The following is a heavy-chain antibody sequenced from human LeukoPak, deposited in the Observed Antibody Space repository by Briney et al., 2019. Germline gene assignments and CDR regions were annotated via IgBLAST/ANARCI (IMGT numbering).Heavy chain of an antibody. D-gene: IGHD5-18*01. J-gene: IGHJ4*02. Sequence: GGSLRLSCAASGFSFSTCAMNWVRQAPGKGLEWVSTISGGGDGALYADSVKGRFTITRDNSKNTPFLQLNSLRAEDTAVYYCGKSPREYSIGAFDYWGQGPRVPV. CDR3: GKSPREYSIGAFDY. CDR1: GFSFSTCA. V-gene: IGHV3-23*01. CDR2: ISGGGDGA.